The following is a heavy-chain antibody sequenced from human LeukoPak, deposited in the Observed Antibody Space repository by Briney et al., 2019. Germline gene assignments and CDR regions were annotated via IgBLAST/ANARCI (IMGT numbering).Heavy chain of an antibody. V-gene: IGHV4-59*01. Sequence: GSLRLSCAASGFTFSSYAMSWIRQPPGKGLEWIGYIYYSGSTNYNPSLKSRVTISVDTSKNQFSLKLSSVTAADTAVYYCARETLLWFGGNWFDPWGQGTLVTVSS. D-gene: IGHD3-10*01. CDR2: IYYSGST. J-gene: IGHJ5*02. CDR1: GFTFSSYA. CDR3: ARETLLWFGGNWFDP.